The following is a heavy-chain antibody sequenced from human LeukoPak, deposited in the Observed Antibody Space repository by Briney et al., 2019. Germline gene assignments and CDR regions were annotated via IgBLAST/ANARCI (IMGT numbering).Heavy chain of an antibody. CDR1: GGSISSSSYY. CDR2: IYYSGGT. CDR3: ARVSYYDSSGYYYYYYYYMDV. V-gene: IGHV4-39*07. J-gene: IGHJ6*03. D-gene: IGHD3-22*01. Sequence: SETLSLTCTVSGGSISSSSYYWGWIRQPPGKGLEWIGSIYYSGGTYYNPSLKSRVTISVDTSKNQFSLKLSSVTAADTAVYYCARVSYYDSSGYYYYYYYYMDVWGKGTTVTVSS.